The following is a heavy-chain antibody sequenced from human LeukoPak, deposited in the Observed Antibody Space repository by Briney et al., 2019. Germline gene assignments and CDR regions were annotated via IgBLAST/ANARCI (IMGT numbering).Heavy chain of an antibody. V-gene: IGHV4-39*07. J-gene: IGHJ6*03. CDR3: AREKGSGRSYYYYYMDV. CDR2: IYYSGST. D-gene: IGHD3-10*01. Sequence: SETLSLTCTVSGGSISSSSYYWGWIRQPPGKGLEWIGNIYYSGSTYYNPSLKSRVTISLDTSKNQFSLKLSSVTAADTAVYYCAREKGSGRSYYYYYMDVWGKGTTVTISS. CDR1: GGSISSSSYY.